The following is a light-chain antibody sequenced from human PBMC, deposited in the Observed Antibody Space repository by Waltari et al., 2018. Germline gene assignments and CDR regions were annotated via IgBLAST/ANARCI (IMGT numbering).Light chain of an antibody. CDR1: QSITNY. V-gene: IGKV3-11*01. CDR3: QEYYTDSLT. Sequence: EIVLTQSPANLSLSPGERATLSCRASQSITNYLAWYQQKLGQAPRLLISDASNRATGIPARFSGSGSGTDFTLTITDLQAEDVAVYYCQEYYTDSLTFGGGTKVEIK. J-gene: IGKJ4*01. CDR2: DAS.